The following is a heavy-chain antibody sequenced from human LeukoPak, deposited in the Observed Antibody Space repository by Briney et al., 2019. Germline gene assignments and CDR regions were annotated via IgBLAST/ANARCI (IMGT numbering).Heavy chain of an antibody. D-gene: IGHD6-19*01. J-gene: IGHJ4*02. CDR2: ISGSGGST. V-gene: IGHV3-23*01. CDR3: AKESRYSSGWSLLYYFDY. Sequence: GGSLRLSCAASGFTFSSYAMSWVRQAPGKGLEWVSAISGSGGSTYYADSVKGRFTISRDNAKNTLYLQMNSLRAEDTAVYYCAKESRYSSGWSLLYYFDYWGQGTLVTVSS. CDR1: GFTFSSYA.